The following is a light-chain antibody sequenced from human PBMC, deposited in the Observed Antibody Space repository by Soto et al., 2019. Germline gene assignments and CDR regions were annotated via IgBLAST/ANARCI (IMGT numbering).Light chain of an antibody. Sequence: EIVLTQSPGTLSLSPVEIATLSCRASQSVSTSDFAWYQQKPGQAPRLLMYGASHRASGIPDRFSGSGSGTDFTLTIRGLQPEDFATYYCQQANSFPLTFGGGTKVDIK. J-gene: IGKJ4*01. CDR2: GAS. CDR1: QSVSTSD. CDR3: QQANSFPLT. V-gene: IGKV3-20*01.